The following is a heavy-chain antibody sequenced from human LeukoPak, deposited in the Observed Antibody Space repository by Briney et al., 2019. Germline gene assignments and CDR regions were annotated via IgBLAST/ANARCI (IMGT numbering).Heavy chain of an antibody. V-gene: IGHV3-64*01. CDR2: ITSNGGTT. CDR3: ARGYCSSTSCTNDY. Sequence: GGSLRLSCVASGFSLSTYDMYWVRQAPGKGLEYVSAITSNGGTTYYAKSVKGRFTISRDNSKNTLYLQMGSLRAEDMAVYYCARGYCSSTSCTNDYWGQGTLVTVSS. CDR1: GFSLSTYD. J-gene: IGHJ4*02. D-gene: IGHD2-2*01.